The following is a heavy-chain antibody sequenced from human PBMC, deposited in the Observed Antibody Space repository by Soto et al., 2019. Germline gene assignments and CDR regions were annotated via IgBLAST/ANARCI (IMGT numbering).Heavy chain of an antibody. J-gene: IGHJ4*02. CDR1: GGAFGRYS. CDR3: ARGDEMTAVTIFEY. Sequence: QVQLEQSGPEVKRPGTSVKVSCKASGGAFGRYSVSWVRQAPGQGLEWIGGVIPVFNTSNYSLKFQGRVAIFADLSTSSVFMELRSLRSEDTALYYCARGDEMTAVTIFEYWGQGTLFTVSS. V-gene: IGHV1-69*01. CDR2: VIPVFNTS. D-gene: IGHD4-17*01.